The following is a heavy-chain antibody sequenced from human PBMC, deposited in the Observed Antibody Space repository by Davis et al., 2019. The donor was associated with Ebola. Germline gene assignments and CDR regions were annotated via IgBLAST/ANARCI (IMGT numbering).Heavy chain of an antibody. V-gene: IGHV3-30*18. D-gene: IGHD5-18*01. CDR2: ISYDGSNK. CDR3: AKDLGYSYGYNYYYGMDV. CDR1: GFTVSSNH. Sequence: GESLKISCAASGFTVSSNHMSWVRQAPGKGLEWVAVISYDGSNKYYADSVKGRFTISRDNSKNTLYLQMNSLRAEDTAVYYCAKDLGYSYGYNYYYGMDVWGQGTTVTVSS. J-gene: IGHJ6*02.